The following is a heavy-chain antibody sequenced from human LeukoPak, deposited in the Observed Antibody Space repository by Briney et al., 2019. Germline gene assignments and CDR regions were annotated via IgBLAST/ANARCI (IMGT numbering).Heavy chain of an antibody. D-gene: IGHD3-3*01. CDR1: GYTFTSYY. CDR2: INPSGGST. CDR3: ARGRDFWSGFRKYYFDY. V-gene: IGHV1-46*01. J-gene: IGHJ4*02. Sequence: ASVKVSCKASGYTFTSYYMHWARQAPGQGLEWMGIINPSGGSTSYAQKFQGRVTMTRDMSTSTVYMELSSLRSEDTAVYYCARGRDFWSGFRKYYFDYWDQGTLVTVSS.